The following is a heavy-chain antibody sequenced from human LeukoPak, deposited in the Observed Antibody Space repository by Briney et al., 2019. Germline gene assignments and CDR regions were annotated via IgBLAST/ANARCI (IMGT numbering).Heavy chain of an antibody. CDR1: GGSFSGYY. CDR2: INHSGST. CDR3: ARGRQQWLVRGYYYGMDV. V-gene: IGHV4-34*01. D-gene: IGHD6-19*01. Sequence: SETLSLTCAVYGGSFSGYYWSWIRQPPGKGLEWIGEINHSGSTNYNPSLKSRVTISVDTSKNQFSLKLSSVTAADTAVYYCARGRQQWLVRGYYYGMDVWGQGTTVTVSS. J-gene: IGHJ6*02.